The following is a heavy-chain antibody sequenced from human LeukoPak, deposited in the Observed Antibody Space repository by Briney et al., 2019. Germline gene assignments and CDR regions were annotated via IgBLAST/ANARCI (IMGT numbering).Heavy chain of an antibody. CDR2: IKEDGDEK. Sequence: PGGSLRLSCAASGFTFSKYWMNWVRQAPGKGLEWVANIKEDGDEKKYVDSVKGRFTISRDNAKESLYLQMNSLRDEDTAVYYCARGGRGAGSPYNLFDPWGQGTLVIVSS. V-gene: IGHV3-7*01. D-gene: IGHD6-19*01. J-gene: IGHJ5*02. CDR3: ARGGRGAGSPYNLFDP. CDR1: GFTFSKYW.